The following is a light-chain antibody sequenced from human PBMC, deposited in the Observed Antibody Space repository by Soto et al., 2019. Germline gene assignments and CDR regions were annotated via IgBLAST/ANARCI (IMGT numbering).Light chain of an antibody. V-gene: IGKV2-30*02. CDR3: MQRTYWPYS. CDR2: KVS. J-gene: IGKJ2*03. CDR1: PSLVHSDGNTY. Sequence: DAVMTQSPLSLPVTLGQPASISCRSSPSLVHSDGNTYLNWVQQRPGQSPRRLIYKVSSRDSGVPDRFSGSGSGTDFKLKITRVEAEDVVVYYCMQRTYWPYSFGQGTKLEIK.